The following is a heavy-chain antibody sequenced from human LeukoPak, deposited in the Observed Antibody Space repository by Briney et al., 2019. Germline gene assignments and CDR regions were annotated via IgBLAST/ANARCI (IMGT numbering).Heavy chain of an antibody. J-gene: IGHJ6*03. V-gene: IGHV1-69*13. D-gene: IGHD2/OR15-2a*01. CDR2: IIPFFGTA. CDR3: ARGRVFLYYYYMDV. Sequence: SVKVSCKASGYTFTSYGISWVRQAPGQGLEWMGGIIPFFGTANYAQKFQGRVTITADESTSTAYMELSSLRSEDTAVYYCARGRVFLYYYYMDVWGKGTTVTVSS. CDR1: GYTFTSYG.